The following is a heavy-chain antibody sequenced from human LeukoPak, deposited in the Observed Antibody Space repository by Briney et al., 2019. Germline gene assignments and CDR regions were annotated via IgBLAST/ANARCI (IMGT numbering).Heavy chain of an antibody. CDR3: ASGLYGMDV. J-gene: IGHJ6*02. D-gene: IGHD2-21*01. CDR2: IYAGGST. CDR1: GFTFSTYW. V-gene: IGHV3-66*01. Sequence: QPGGSLRLSCAASGFTFSTYWMRWVRQAPGKGLEWVSMIYAGGSTYYADSVKGRFTISRDNSKNTLYLQMNSLRAEDTAVYYCASGLYGMDVWGQGTTVTVSS.